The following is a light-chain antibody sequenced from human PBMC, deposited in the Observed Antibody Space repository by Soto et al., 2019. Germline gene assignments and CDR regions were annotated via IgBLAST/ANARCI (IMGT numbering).Light chain of an antibody. CDR1: QRVRSF. J-gene: IGKJ4*01. V-gene: IGKV3-11*01. Sequence: DIVLTQSPATLSLSPGERATLSCRASQRVRSFLIWYQQKPGQAPRLLIDYASNRATGIPARFSGSGSDTDFTLTISCLAPEDSAVYYCQQLIVWPLTFGGGTKVEIK. CDR3: QQLIVWPLT. CDR2: YAS.